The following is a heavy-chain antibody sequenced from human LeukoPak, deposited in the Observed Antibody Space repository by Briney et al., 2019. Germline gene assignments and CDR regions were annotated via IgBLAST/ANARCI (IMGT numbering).Heavy chain of an antibody. J-gene: IGHJ3*02. D-gene: IGHD4/OR15-4a*01. CDR3: TRDMTIDAFGI. V-gene: IGHV3-49*04. CDR2: IRSKAYGGTT. CDR1: GFTFSSYV. Sequence: PGGSLRLSCAAPGFTFSSYVMSWVRQAPGKGLEWVGFIRSKAYGGTTEYAASVKGRFTISRDDSKSIAYLQMNSLKTEDTAVYYCTRDMTIDAFGIWGQGTMVTVSS.